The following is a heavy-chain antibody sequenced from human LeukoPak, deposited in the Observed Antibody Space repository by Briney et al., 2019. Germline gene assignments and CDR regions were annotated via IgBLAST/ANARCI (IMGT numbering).Heavy chain of an antibody. CDR1: GGSFSGYY. D-gene: IGHD5-24*01. CDR2: INHSGST. Sequence: SETLSLTCAVYGGSFSGYYWSWIRQPTGKGLEWIGEINHSGSTNYNPSLKSRVTISVDTSKNQFSLKLSSVTAADTAVYYCARDLSNYYFDYWGQGTLVTVSS. V-gene: IGHV4-34*01. CDR3: ARDLSNYYFDY. J-gene: IGHJ4*02.